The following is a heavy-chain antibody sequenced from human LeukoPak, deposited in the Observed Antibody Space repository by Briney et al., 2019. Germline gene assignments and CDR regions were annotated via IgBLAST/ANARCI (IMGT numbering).Heavy chain of an antibody. D-gene: IGHD6-19*01. V-gene: IGHV1-18*01. CDR3: ASRAVAGYFDY. CDR1: GYTFTSYG. CDR2: ISAYNGNT. Sequence: GASVKVSCKASGYTFTSYGISWVRQAPGQGLEWMGWISAYNGNTNYAQKPQGRVTMTTDTSTSTAYRELRSLRSDDTAVYYCASRAVAGYFDYWGQGTLVTVSS. J-gene: IGHJ4*02.